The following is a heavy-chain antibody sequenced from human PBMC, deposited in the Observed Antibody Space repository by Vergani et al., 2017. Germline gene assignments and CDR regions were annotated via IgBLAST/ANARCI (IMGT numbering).Heavy chain of an antibody. CDR2: IFPSGNS. J-gene: IGHJ6*03. V-gene: IGHV4-30-2*01. CDR3: ARASLRALVGYYYYMDV. D-gene: IGHD3-16*02. Sequence: QVQLQESGSGLVKPSQTLSLTCAVSGDSITNGGFSWKWIRQPPGKGPEWIGYIFPSGNSDYNPSLKNRVSISLDKSKNQFSLWVNSVTAADTAVYFCARASLRALVGYYYYMDVWGKGKTVVVSS. CDR1: GDSITNGGFS.